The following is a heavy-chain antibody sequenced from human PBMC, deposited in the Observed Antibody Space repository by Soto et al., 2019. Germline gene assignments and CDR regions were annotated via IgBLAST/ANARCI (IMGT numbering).Heavy chain of an antibody. J-gene: IGHJ4*02. CDR3: ARGQRGVVVAPAALPSHLDN. V-gene: IGHV1-69*02. D-gene: IGHD2-2*01. Sequence: QVQLVQSGAEVKKPGSSVKVSCKTSGGTFNTYPFSWVRQAPGQGLEWMGTIFPILNLATYEQEFQGRVTIAADTAKSTADMELSSLESEDTAIYYCARGQRGVVVAPAALPSHLDNWGQGTLLTVPS. CDR2: IFPILNLA. CDR1: GGTFNTYP.